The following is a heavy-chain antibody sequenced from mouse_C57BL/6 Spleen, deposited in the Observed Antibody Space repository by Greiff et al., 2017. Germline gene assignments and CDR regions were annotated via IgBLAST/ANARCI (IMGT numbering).Heavy chain of an antibody. Sequence: QVQLQQPGAELVMPGASVKLSCKASGYTFTSYWMHWVKQRPGHGLEWIGEIDPSDSYTNYNQKFKGKSTLTVDKSSSTAYMQLSSLTSEDSAVYYCAGGLRLDYWGQGTTLTVSS. CDR3: AGGLRLDY. CDR1: GYTFTSYW. CDR2: IDPSDSYT. J-gene: IGHJ2*01. V-gene: IGHV1-69*01. D-gene: IGHD2-2*01.